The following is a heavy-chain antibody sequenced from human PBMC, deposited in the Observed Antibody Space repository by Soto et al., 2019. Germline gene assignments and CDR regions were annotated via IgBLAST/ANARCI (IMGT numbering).Heavy chain of an antibody. Sequence: SVKVSCKASGFTFTSSAVQWVRQARGQRLEWIGWIVVGSGNTNYAQKFQERVTITRDMSTSTAYMELSSLRSEDTAVYYCAAGSSVWYPGSFDYWGQGTLVTVSS. D-gene: IGHD6-19*01. CDR3: AAGSSVWYPGSFDY. CDR2: IVVGSGNT. CDR1: GFTFTSSA. V-gene: IGHV1-58*01. J-gene: IGHJ4*02.